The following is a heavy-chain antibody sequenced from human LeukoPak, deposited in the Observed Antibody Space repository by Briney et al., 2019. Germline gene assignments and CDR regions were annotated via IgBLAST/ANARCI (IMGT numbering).Heavy chain of an antibody. CDR1: GGSFSGYY. D-gene: IGHD6-6*01. V-gene: IGHV4-34*01. CDR2: INNSGST. J-gene: IGHJ6*02. Sequence: SETLSLTCAVYGGSFSGYYWSWIRQPPGKGLEWVGEINNSGSTNYNPSLKSRVTISVDTSKNQFSLKLSSVTAADTAVYYCARVEARHGNGMDVWGQGTTVTVSS. CDR3: ARVEARHGNGMDV.